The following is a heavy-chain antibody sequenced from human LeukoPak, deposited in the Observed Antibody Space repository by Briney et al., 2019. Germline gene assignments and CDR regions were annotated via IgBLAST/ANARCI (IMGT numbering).Heavy chain of an antibody. D-gene: IGHD3-22*01. Sequence: ASVKVSCKVSGYTLTELSMHWVRRAPGKGLEWMGGFDPEDGETIYAQKFQGRVTMTEDTSTDTAYMELSSLRSEAAVYYCATLSLYYYDSSGGPWGQGTLVTVS. J-gene: IGHJ5*02. V-gene: IGHV1-24*01. CDR3: ATLSLYYYDSSGGP. CDR1: GYTLTELS. CDR2: FDPEDGET.